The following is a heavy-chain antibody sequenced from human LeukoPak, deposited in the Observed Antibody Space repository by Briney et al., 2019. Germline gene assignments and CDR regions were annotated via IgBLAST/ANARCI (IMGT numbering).Heavy chain of an antibody. J-gene: IGHJ3*02. V-gene: IGHV4-59*08. D-gene: IGHD4-17*01. Sequence: PSETLSLTCTVSGGSISSYYWSWIRQPPGKGLEWIGYIYYSGSTNYNPSLKSRVTISVDTSKNQFSLKLSSVTAADTAVYYCARGRRGGDYGDPGAFDIWGQGTMVTVSS. CDR3: ARGRRGGDYGDPGAFDI. CDR1: GGSISSYY. CDR2: IYYSGST.